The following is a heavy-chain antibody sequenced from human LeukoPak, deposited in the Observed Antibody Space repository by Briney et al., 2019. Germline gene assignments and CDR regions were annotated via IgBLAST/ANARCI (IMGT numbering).Heavy chain of an antibody. CDR2: ISGSGGST. CDR1: GFTFSSYA. V-gene: IGHV3-23*01. D-gene: IGHD5-12*01. Sequence: GGSLRLSCAASGFTFSSYAMSWVRQAPGKGLEWVSAISGSGGSTYYADSVNGRFTISRDNSKNTLYLQMNSLRAEDTAVYYCARISRGYSGYDTSDYWGQGTLVTVSS. J-gene: IGHJ4*02. CDR3: ARISRGYSGYDTSDY.